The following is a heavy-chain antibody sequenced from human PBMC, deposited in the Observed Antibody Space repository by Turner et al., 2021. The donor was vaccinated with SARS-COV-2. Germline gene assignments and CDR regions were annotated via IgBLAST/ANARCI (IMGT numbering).Heavy chain of an antibody. CDR1: GFTFSSYE. CDR2: ISRSGSTI. Sequence: EVQLVESGGGLVQPGGCLRLSCSGSGFTFSSYEMTWVRQAPGKGLECVSDISRSGSTIYYADSVKGRFTISRDNAKNSLYLKMNSLRAEDTAVYYCARGTVAAAGIAFDYWGQGTLVTVSS. J-gene: IGHJ4*02. V-gene: IGHV3-48*03. D-gene: IGHD6-13*01. CDR3: ARGTVAAAGIAFDY.